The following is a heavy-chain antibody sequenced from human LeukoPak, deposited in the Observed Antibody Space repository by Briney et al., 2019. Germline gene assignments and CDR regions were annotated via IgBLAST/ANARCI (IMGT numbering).Heavy chain of an antibody. V-gene: IGHV3-15*01. CDR2: IQSKTDGGTT. CDR1: GFPFSNTW. Sequence: GGSLRLSCAASGFPFSNTWMSWVRQAPGRALEWVGRIQSKTDGGTTDYAAPVKGRFTISRDDSKNTLYLQMNSLKSEDTAVYYCTTATPHYFGSGSYSDTRYYFDSWGQGTLVTVSS. J-gene: IGHJ4*02. CDR3: TTATPHYFGSGSYSDTRYYFDS. D-gene: IGHD3-10*01.